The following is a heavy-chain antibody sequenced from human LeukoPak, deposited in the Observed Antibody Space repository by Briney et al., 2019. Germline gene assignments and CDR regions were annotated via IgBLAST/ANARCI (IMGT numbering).Heavy chain of an antibody. V-gene: IGHV3-23*01. CDR3: ARDSGSYLQPTDF. CDR2: VGLSSDRT. D-gene: IGHD1-26*01. J-gene: IGHJ4*01. CDR1: GFTFSTYA. Sequence: GGSLRLSCAASGFTFSTYAMSWVRQAPGKGLEWVSSVGLSSDRTYYADSVEGRFTVSRDNSKNTVYLQMNSLRADDTALYHCARDSGSYLQPTDFWGHGTLVTVSS.